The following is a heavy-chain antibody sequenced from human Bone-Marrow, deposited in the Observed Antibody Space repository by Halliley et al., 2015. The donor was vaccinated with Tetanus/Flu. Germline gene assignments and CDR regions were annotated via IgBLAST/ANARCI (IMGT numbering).Heavy chain of an antibody. Sequence: KGLEWIGYIHYGGTSHYNPSPKSRVSMSLDTSKTQFSLKLNSVTAAATAIYYCAGGYSYGSVYWGRGTLVTFSS. V-gene: IGHV4-59*01. CDR3: AGGYSYGSVY. J-gene: IGHJ4*02. D-gene: IGHD5-18*01. CDR2: IHYGGTS.